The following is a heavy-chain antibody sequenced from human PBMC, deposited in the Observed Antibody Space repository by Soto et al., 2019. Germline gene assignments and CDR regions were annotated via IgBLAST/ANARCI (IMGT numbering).Heavy chain of an antibody. V-gene: IGHV3-30*03. Sequence: QPGGSLRLSCAASGFTFSSYGRHWVRQAPGKGLEFVAVISYDGSNKYYADSVKGRFTISRDNSKNTLYLQMNCLKTEDPAVYYCTPAPLRNYYYYGMDVWGQGTT. CDR2: ISYDGSNK. CDR3: TPAPLRNYYYYGMDV. J-gene: IGHJ6*02. CDR1: GFTFSSYG. D-gene: IGHD2-15*01.